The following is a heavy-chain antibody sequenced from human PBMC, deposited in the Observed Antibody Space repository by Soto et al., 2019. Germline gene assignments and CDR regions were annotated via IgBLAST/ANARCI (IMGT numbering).Heavy chain of an antibody. CDR3: TASYRDYVGSAFDI. J-gene: IGHJ3*02. V-gene: IGHV3-15*07. Sequence: QLVVSGGGLVKPGGSLRLSCAASGFTFSHAWMNWVRQAPGKGLEWVGRIKSKTDGGTIDYAAPVKGRFTISRDDSENTLYLQMNSLKTENTAVYYGTASYRDYVGSAFDIWGQGTMVTVSS. CDR2: IKSKTDGGTI. CDR1: GFTFSHAW. D-gene: IGHD4-17*01.